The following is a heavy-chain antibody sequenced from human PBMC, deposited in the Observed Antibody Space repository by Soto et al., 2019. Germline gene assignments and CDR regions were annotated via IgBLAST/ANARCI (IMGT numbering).Heavy chain of an antibody. D-gene: IGHD5-12*01. CDR2: ISYDGSNK. CDR1: GFTFSSYA. J-gene: IGHJ4*02. Sequence: GGSLRLSCAASGFTFSSYAMHWVRQAPGKGLEWVAVISYDGSNKYYADSVKGRFTISRDNSKNTLYLQMNSLRAEDTAVYYCARDRGRWLQFRGFDYWGQGTLVTVSS. CDR3: ARDRGRWLQFRGFDY. V-gene: IGHV3-30-3*01.